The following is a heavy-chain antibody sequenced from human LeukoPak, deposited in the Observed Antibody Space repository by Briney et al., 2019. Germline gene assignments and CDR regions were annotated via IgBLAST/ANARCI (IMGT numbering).Heavy chain of an antibody. CDR1: GYTFTGYY. CDR3: TRESGSYHGNDY. Sequence: ASVKVSCKASGYTFTGYYLYWVRQAPGQGLEWMGIINPSGGSTSYAQKFQGRVTMTRDTSTSTVYMELSSLRSEDTAVYYCTRESGSYHGNDYWGQGTLVTVSS. J-gene: IGHJ4*02. D-gene: IGHD1-26*01. V-gene: IGHV1-46*01. CDR2: INPSGGST.